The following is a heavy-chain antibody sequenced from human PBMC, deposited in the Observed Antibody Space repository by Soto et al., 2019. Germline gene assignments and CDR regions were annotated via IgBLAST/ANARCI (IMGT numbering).Heavy chain of an antibody. V-gene: IGHV4-31*11. Sequence: TKSLTSAVSDGSIRSGGYYWSRIRQHPGKGLEWIGYISYSGSTYYNPSLKSRITISVDTSKNQFFLKLRSVTAADTAVYYCARDNYYTGSGYYPSSAEYFQHWGQGTLFPFS. J-gene: IGHJ1*01. CDR3: ARDNYYTGSGYYPSSAEYFQH. CDR2: ISYSGST. D-gene: IGHD3-22*01. CDR1: DGSIRSGGYY.